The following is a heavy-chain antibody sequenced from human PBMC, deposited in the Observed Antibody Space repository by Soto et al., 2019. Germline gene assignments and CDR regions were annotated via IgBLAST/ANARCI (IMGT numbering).Heavy chain of an antibody. CDR3: ERVRGYSYGSDAFDI. D-gene: IGHD5-18*01. J-gene: IGHJ3*02. V-gene: IGHV1-69*01. Sequence: QVQLVQSGAEVKKPGSSVKVSCKAAGCTVISYAISCVRQAPGQGLEGRGGIIPIFGTANYAQKFQGRVTITADESTSTAYMELSSLSSEDTAVYYCERVRGYSYGSDAFDIWGQGTMVTVSS. CDR1: GCTVISYA. CDR2: IIPIFGTA.